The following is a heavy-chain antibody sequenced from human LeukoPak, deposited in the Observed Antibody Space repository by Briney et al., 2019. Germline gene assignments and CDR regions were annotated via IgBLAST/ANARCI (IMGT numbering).Heavy chain of an antibody. V-gene: IGHV4-34*01. J-gene: IGHJ5*02. Sequence: SETLSLTCAVYGGSFSGYYWSWLRQPPGKGLEWIGEINHSGSTNYNPSLKSRVTISVDTSKNQFSLKLSSVTAADTAVYYCARDRNDYVWGSYRYINKVYNWFDPWGQGTLVTVSS. CDR2: INHSGST. CDR1: GGSFSGYY. CDR3: ARDRNDYVWGSYRYINKVYNWFDP. D-gene: IGHD3-16*02.